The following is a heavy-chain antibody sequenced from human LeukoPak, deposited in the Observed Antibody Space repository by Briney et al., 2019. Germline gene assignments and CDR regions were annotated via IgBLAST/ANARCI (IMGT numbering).Heavy chain of an antibody. D-gene: IGHD7-27*01. CDR3: ARCPGEISGAPDH. CDR2: SYYSGNA. Sequence: SETLSLTCTVSGGPISGYYWGWIRQSPERGLEWMGYSYYSGNAYYNPSLKSRTTISVDTSKNQFSLKLTSVTAADTAVYYCARCPGEISGAPDHWGQGSLVTVSS. J-gene: IGHJ4*02. V-gene: IGHV4-59*01. CDR1: GGPISGYY.